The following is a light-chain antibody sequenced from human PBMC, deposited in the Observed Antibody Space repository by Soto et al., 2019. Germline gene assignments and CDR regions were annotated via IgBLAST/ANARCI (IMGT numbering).Light chain of an antibody. CDR3: QQYYSYPLT. J-gene: IGKJ4*01. Sequence: DLQITQSPSTLSGSLGDRVTITCRASQTISSWLAWYQQKPGKAPKLLIYAASTLQSGVPSRFSGSGSGTDFTLTISCLQSEDFATYYCQQYYSYPLTFGGGTKVDI. CDR1: QTISSW. V-gene: IGKV1-5*01. CDR2: AAS.